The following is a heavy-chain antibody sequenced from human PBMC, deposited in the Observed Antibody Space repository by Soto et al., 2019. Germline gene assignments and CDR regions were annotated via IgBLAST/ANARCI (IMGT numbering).Heavy chain of an antibody. CDR2: ISWNSGSV. Sequence: PGGSLRLSCAASGFTFDDYAMHWVRQAPGKGLEWVSGISWNSGSVGYADSVKGRFTISRDNAKNSLYLQVNSLRAEDTALYYCSRGDIYNYHYFEYWGPGTLVTVSS. D-gene: IGHD1-1*01. J-gene: IGHJ4*02. CDR1: GFTFDDYA. CDR3: SRGDIYNYHYFEY. V-gene: IGHV3-9*01.